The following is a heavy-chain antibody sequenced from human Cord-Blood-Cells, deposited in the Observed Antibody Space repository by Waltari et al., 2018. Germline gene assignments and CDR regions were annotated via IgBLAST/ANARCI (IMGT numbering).Heavy chain of an antibody. CDR2: ISSSSSYR. CDR1: GFTFSSYS. V-gene: IGHV3-21*01. J-gene: IGHJ3*02. D-gene: IGHD3-10*01. Sequence: EVQLVESGGGLVKPGGSLRLSCAASGFTFSSYSMNWVRQAPGKGLEWVSSISSSSSYRYYADSVKGRFTISRDNAKTSLYLQMNSLRAEDTAVYYCARSGYFGDAFDIWGQGTMVTVSS. CDR3: ARSGYFGDAFDI.